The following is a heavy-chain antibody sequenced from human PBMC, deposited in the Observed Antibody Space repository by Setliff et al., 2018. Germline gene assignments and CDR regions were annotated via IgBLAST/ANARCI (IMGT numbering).Heavy chain of an antibody. J-gene: IGHJ3*02. V-gene: IGHV5-51*01. CDR1: GYSFSNFW. D-gene: IGHD3-22*01. CDR2: IYPGDSHT. CDR3: ARDVFPYHYEGAFDI. Sequence: GESLTLSCKGSGYSFSNFWIGWVRQMPGKGLEWMGIIYPGDSHTRYSPSFQGQVTMSADKSINTAYLQWSNLKASDTAIYYCARDVFPYHYEGAFDIWGQGTMVTVSS.